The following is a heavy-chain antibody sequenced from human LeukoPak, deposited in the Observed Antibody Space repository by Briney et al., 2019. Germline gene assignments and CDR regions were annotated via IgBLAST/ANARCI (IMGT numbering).Heavy chain of an antibody. J-gene: IGHJ4*02. V-gene: IGHV4-39*07. CDR1: GNSISSGDYY. CDR3: ARDRNVYSSSWTFDY. Sequence: SETLSLTCTVSGNSISSGDYYWGWIRQPPGKGLEWIGSIYYSGSTYYNPSLKSRVTISVDTSKNQFSLKLSSVTAADTAVYYCARDRNVYSSSWTFDYWGQGTLVTVSS. D-gene: IGHD6-13*01. CDR2: IYYSGST.